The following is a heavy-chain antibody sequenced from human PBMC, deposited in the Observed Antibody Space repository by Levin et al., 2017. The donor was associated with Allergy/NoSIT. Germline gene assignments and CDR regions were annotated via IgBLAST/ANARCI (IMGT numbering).Heavy chain of an antibody. Sequence: GESLKISCAASGFTFDDYGMSWVRQAPGKGLEWVSGINWNGGSTGYADSVKGRFTISRDNAKNSLYLQMNSLRAEDTALYHCARDYDRAWFDPWGQGTLVTVSS. CDR1: GFTFDDYG. CDR2: INWNGGST. CDR3: ARDYDRAWFDP. D-gene: IGHD3-22*01. J-gene: IGHJ5*02. V-gene: IGHV3-20*01.